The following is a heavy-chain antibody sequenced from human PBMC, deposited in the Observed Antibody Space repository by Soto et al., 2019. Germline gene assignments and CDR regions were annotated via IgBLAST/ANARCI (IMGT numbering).Heavy chain of an antibody. V-gene: IGHV1-69*08. CDR1: GGTFSSYT. CDR2: IIPILGIA. CDR3: AREGLPTVTNGFGY. Sequence: QVQLVQSGAEVKKPGSSVKVSCKASGGTFSSYTISWVRQAPGQGLEWMGRIIPILGIANYAQKFQGRVTITADKSTSTAYMELSSLRSEDTAVYYCAREGLPTVTNGFGYWGQGTLVTVSS. J-gene: IGHJ4*02. D-gene: IGHD4-17*01.